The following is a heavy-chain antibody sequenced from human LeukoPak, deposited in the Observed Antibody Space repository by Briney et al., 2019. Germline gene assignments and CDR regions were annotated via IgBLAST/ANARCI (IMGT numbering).Heavy chain of an antibody. CDR3: AKDYGTTRTVVVAGPLDY. V-gene: IGHV3-30*18. J-gene: IGHJ4*02. CDR2: ISYDGSEK. CDR1: GFTFSRYG. D-gene: IGHD2-15*01. Sequence: PGGSLRLSCVASGFTFSRYGMHWVRQAPGKGLEWVAVISYDGSEKYYGDSVKGRFTISRDNSKNTLYLQTNSLRTDDTAIYYCAKDYGTTRTVVVAGPLDYWGQGTLVTVSS.